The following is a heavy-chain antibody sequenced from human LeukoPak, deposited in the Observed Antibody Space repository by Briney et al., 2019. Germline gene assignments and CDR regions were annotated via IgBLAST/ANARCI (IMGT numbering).Heavy chain of an antibody. Sequence: GGSLGLSCAASGLTFNNAWMSWVRQAPGKGLKWVGRIRSRSAGGTTDYGAPVKGRFTISRGDSKNTLYLQMNSLKTEDTAVYYCSTGGGTHDYWGQGTLVTVSS. CDR2: IRSRSAGGTT. D-gene: IGHD2-15*01. J-gene: IGHJ4*02. V-gene: IGHV3-15*01. CDR3: STGGGTHDY. CDR1: GLTFNNAW.